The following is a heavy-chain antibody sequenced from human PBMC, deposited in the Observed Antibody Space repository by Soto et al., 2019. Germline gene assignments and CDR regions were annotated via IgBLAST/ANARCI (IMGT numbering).Heavy chain of an antibody. D-gene: IGHD1-26*01. CDR2: IYSGGST. V-gene: IGHV3-53*05. CDR1: GFTVSNSY. CDR3: AKDLGSGSYLFDAFDI. Sequence: PGGSLRLSCAASGFTVSNSYMSWVRQAPGKGLEWVSVIYSGGSTYYADSVKGRFTISRDSSKNTLYLQMNSLRAEDTAVYYCAKDLGSGSYLFDAFDIWGQGTMVTVSS. J-gene: IGHJ3*02.